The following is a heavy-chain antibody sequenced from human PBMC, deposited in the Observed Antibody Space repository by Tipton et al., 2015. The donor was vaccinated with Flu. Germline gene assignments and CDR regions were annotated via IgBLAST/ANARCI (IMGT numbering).Heavy chain of an antibody. V-gene: IGHV4-38-2*01. Sequence: LRLSCAASGFTFSNYGMHWVRQPPGKGLEWIGSTFHGGSTYYNPSLKSRVTISVDTSKNQFSLKLSSVTAADTAVYYCATYYYGSGTQSAFDYWGQGTLVTVSS. J-gene: IGHJ4*02. CDR1: GFTFSNYG. CDR3: ATYYYGSGTQSAFDY. D-gene: IGHD3-10*01. CDR2: TFHGGST.